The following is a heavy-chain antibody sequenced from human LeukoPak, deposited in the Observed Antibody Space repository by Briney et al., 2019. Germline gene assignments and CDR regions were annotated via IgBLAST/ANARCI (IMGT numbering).Heavy chain of an antibody. V-gene: IGHV7-4-1*02. CDR1: GYTFTSYY. Sequence: ASVKASCKASGYTFTSYYMHWVRQAPGQGLEWMGWINTNTGNPTYAQGFTGRFVFSLDTSVSTAYLQISSLKAEDTAVYYCARVVGCGGDCYSGISDYWGQGTLVTVSS. J-gene: IGHJ4*02. CDR2: INTNTGNP. D-gene: IGHD2-21*02. CDR3: ARVVGCGGDCYSGISDY.